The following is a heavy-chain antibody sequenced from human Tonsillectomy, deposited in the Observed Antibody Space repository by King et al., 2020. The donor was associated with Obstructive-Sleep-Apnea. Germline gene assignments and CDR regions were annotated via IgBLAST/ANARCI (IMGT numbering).Heavy chain of an antibody. CDR3: TTHVGWEPDY. Sequence: VQLVESGGGLVKPGGSLRLSCAASGFTFSNAWMNWVRQAPGEGLAWVGHIKSETDGGTTDYATPVKGRFTISRDDSKNTLYLQMNSLKTEDTAVYYCTTHVGWEPDYWGHGTLVTVSS. D-gene: IGHD1-26*01. J-gene: IGHJ4*01. CDR1: GFTFSNAW. V-gene: IGHV3-15*01. CDR2: IKSETDGGTT.